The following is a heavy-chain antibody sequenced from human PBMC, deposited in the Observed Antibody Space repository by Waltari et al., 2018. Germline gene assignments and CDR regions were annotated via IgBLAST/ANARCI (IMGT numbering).Heavy chain of an antibody. CDR2: INPDGKTT. CDR3: ARVTGSYRSFDA. Sequence: EVQLVESGGGLVQPGGSLRLSCAASGFTFSSYWMHWVRQAPGKGLVWVSRINPDGKTTTYADSVKGRFTISRDNAKNTLYLQMNSLTVDDSAVFYCARVTGSYRSFDAWGQGTMVTVSS. V-gene: IGHV3-74*03. D-gene: IGHD1-26*01. J-gene: IGHJ3*01. CDR1: GFTFSSYW.